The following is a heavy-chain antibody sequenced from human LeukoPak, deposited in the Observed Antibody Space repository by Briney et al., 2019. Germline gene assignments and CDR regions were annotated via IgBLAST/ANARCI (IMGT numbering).Heavy chain of an antibody. V-gene: IGHV4-59*01. CDR2: IYYSGST. CDR1: GGSISSYY. D-gene: IGHD3-16*02. J-gene: IGHJ4*02. Sequence: PSETLSLTCTVSGGSISSYYWSWIRQPPGKGLEWIGYIYYSGSTNYNPSLKSRVTISVDTSKNQFSLKLSSVTAADTAVYYCARGTNYDYVWGSYRYPFWDYWGQGTLVTVSS. CDR3: ARGTNYDYVWGSYRYPFWDY.